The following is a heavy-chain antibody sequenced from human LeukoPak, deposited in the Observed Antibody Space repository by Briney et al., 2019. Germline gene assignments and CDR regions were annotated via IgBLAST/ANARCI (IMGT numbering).Heavy chain of an antibody. D-gene: IGHD6-19*01. V-gene: IGHV4-61*01. CDR1: GGSVSSGSYY. Sequence: SETLSLTCTVPGGSVSSGSYYWSWIRQPPGKGLEWIGYIYYSGSTNYNPSLKSRVTISVDTSKNQFSLKLSSVTAADTAVYYCAILAQWLVTEEDYWGQGTLVTVSS. CDR3: AILAQWLVTEEDY. CDR2: IYYSGST. J-gene: IGHJ4*02.